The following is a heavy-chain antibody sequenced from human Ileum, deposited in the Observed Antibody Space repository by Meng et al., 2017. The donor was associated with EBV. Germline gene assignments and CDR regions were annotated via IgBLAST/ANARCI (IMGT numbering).Heavy chain of an antibody. Sequence: QGRLQGSGPGLVNPSGTLSLTCSVSGGSISVINWWSWVRQSPEKGLEWIGEMSDSGITHYNPSLKSRVTISADKSNNQFSLKLTSVTSADTAVYFCAKNGEKYFEYWGQGTLVTVSS. CDR3: AKNGEKYFEY. V-gene: IGHV4-4*02. CDR1: GGSISVINW. CDR2: MSDSGIT. J-gene: IGHJ4*02.